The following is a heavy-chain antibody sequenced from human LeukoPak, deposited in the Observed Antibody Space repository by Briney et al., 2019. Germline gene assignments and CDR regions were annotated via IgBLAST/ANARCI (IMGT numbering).Heavy chain of an antibody. D-gene: IGHD6-19*01. CDR2: ISGSGGST. Sequence: GGSLRLSCAASGFAFSSYAMSWVRQAPGKGLEWVSAISGSGGSTYYADSVKGRFTISRDNSKNTLYLQMNSLRAEDTAVYYCAKARLALYYFDYWGQGTLVTVSS. J-gene: IGHJ4*02. CDR3: AKARLALYYFDY. V-gene: IGHV3-23*01. CDR1: GFAFSSYA.